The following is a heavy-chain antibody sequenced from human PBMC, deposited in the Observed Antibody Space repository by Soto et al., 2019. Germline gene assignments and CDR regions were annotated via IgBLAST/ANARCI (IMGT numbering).Heavy chain of an antibody. CDR2: INHSGRT. J-gene: IGHJ4*02. Sequence: SETLSLTCAVYGGSFSGYCWSWIRQPPGKGLEWIGEINHSGRTNYNPSLKSRVTISVDTSKSQFSLKPSSVTAADTAVYYCARGRKYYDFWSGYSHPRYYFNYWGQGTLVTVSS. V-gene: IGHV4-34*01. D-gene: IGHD3-3*01. CDR1: GGSFSGYC. CDR3: ARGRKYYDFWSGYSHPRYYFNY.